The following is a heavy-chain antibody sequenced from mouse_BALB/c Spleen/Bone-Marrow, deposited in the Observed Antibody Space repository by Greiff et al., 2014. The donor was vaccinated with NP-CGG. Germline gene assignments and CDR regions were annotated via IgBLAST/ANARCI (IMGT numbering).Heavy chain of an antibody. Sequence: VQLQQSGAELVKPGASVKLSCTASGFNIKDTYMHWVKQRPEQGLDWIGRIDPANGNTKYDPKFQGKATITADTSSNAAYLQLSSLTSEDTAVYYCAREDYGNSYAIDYWGQGTSVTVSS. CDR2: IDPANGNT. CDR1: GFNIKDTY. V-gene: IGHV14-3*02. D-gene: IGHD2-1*01. CDR3: AREDYGNSYAIDY. J-gene: IGHJ4*01.